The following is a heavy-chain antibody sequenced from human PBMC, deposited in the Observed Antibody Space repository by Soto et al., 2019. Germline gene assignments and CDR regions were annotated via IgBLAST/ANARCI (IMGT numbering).Heavy chain of an antibody. CDR3: AKGVTSYYYGSGSFDY. CDR2: ISGSGGST. J-gene: IGHJ4*02. CDR1: GFTFSSYA. Sequence: GGSLRLSCAASGFTFSSYAMSWVRQAPGKGLEWVSAISGSGGSTYYADSVKGRFTISRDNSKNTLYLQMNSLRAEDTAVYYCAKGVTSYYYGSGSFDYWGQGTLVTVSS. D-gene: IGHD3-10*01. V-gene: IGHV3-23*01.